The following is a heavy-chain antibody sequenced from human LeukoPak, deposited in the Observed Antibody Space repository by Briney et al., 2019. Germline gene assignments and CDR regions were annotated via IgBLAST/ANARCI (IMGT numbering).Heavy chain of an antibody. CDR2: IKQDGSEK. V-gene: IGHV3-7*03. Sequence: GGSLRLSCAASGFTFSSYWMSWVRQAPGKGLEWVANIKQDGSEKYYVDSVKGRFTISRDNAKNSLYLQMNSLRAEDTAVYYCAKVPYDYVWAPFDYWGQGTLVTVSS. J-gene: IGHJ4*02. D-gene: IGHD3-16*01. CDR3: AKVPYDYVWAPFDY. CDR1: GFTFSSYW.